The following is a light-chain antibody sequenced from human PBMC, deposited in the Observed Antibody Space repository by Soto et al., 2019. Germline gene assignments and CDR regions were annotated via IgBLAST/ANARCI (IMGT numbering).Light chain of an antibody. CDR1: SSDVGGYNY. V-gene: IGLV2-8*01. CDR2: EVS. Sequence: QSVLTQPPSASGSPGQSVTISCTGTSSDVGGYNYVSWYQQHPGKAPKLMIYEVSKRPSGVPDRFSGSKSGNTASMTVSGLQAEYEADYSCSSFAGSFTFVFGTGTKAPS. J-gene: IGLJ1*01. CDR3: SSFAGSFTFV.